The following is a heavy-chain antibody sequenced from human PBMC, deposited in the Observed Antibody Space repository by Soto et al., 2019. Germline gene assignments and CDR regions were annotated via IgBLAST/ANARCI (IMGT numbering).Heavy chain of an antibody. CDR3: ARPGGPPGMDV. CDR2: TIPIFGTA. Sequence: QVQLVQSGAEVKKPGSSVKVSCKASGGTFSSYAISWVRQAPGQGLEWMGGTIPIFGTANYAQKYQGRVTITAAESTSTAYMELSSLRSEDTAVYYCARPGGPPGMDVWGQGTTVTVSS. J-gene: IGHJ6*02. V-gene: IGHV1-69*01. CDR1: GGTFSSYA. D-gene: IGHD3-10*01.